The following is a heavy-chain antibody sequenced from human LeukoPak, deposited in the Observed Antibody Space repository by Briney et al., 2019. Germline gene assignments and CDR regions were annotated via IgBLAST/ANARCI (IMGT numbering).Heavy chain of an antibody. CDR1: GGSISSYY. Sequence: SETLSLTCTVSGGSISSYYWSWIRQPAGKGLEWIGRIYTSGSTNYNPSLKSRVTMSVDTSKNQFSLKLSSVTAADTAVYYCARVVEQPVANYHYYYMDVWGKGTTVTVSS. V-gene: IGHV4-4*07. CDR2: IYTSGST. J-gene: IGHJ6*03. CDR3: ARVVEQPVANYHYYYMDV. D-gene: IGHD6-6*01.